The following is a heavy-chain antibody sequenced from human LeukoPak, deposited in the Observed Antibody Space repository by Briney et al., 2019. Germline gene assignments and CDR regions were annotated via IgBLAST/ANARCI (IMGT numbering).Heavy chain of an antibody. CDR2: IRGSSDVI. CDR3: AKGQSASSTFDC. CDR1: GFTFSSDA. V-gene: IGHV3-23*01. J-gene: IGHJ4*02. Sequence: PGGSLRLSCAASGFTFSSDAMSWVRQAPGKGLEWVSLIRGSSDVIEYADSVRGRFTISRDNSKNTVSLQLNNLRAEDTALYYCAKGQSASSTFDCWGQGTLVTVSS.